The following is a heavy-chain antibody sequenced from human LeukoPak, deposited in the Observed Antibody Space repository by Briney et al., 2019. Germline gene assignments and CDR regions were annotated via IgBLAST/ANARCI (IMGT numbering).Heavy chain of an antibody. Sequence: SETLSLTCTVSGGSISSSSYYWGWTRQPPGKGLEWIGYIYYSGSTNYNPSLKSRVTISVDTSKNQFSLKLSSVTAADTAVYYCARGRTRDYDFWSGYYKFYYYMDVWGKGTTVTVSS. J-gene: IGHJ6*03. CDR1: GGSISSSSYY. D-gene: IGHD3-3*01. CDR3: ARGRTRDYDFWSGYYKFYYYMDV. CDR2: IYYSGST. V-gene: IGHV4-61*05.